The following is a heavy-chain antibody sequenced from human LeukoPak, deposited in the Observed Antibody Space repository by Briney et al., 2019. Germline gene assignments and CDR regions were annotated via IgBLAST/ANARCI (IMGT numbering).Heavy chain of an antibody. V-gene: IGHV1-18*01. Sequence: ASVKVSCKASGDTFTSYGISCVRQAPGQGLEWMGWISAYNGNTKYAQKFQGRVTVTTDTSTSTAFMELRSLRSDDTAVYYCARAGYGSGSYRLDYWGQGTLVTVSS. J-gene: IGHJ4*02. CDR3: ARAGYGSGSYRLDY. CDR2: ISAYNGNT. CDR1: GDTFTSYG. D-gene: IGHD3-10*01.